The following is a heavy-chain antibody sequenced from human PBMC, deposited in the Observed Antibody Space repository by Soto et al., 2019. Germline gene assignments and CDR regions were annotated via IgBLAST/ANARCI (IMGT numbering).Heavy chain of an antibody. CDR1: GGSISSYY. V-gene: IGHV4-59*08. Sequence: PSETLSLTCTVSGGSISSYYWSWIRQPPGKGLEWIGYIYYSGSTNYNPSLKSRVTISVDTSKNQFSPKLSSVTAADTAVYYCARLCGSGSYYNIHYYYYMDVWGKGTTVT. J-gene: IGHJ6*03. D-gene: IGHD3-10*01. CDR2: IYYSGST. CDR3: ARLCGSGSYYNIHYYYYMDV.